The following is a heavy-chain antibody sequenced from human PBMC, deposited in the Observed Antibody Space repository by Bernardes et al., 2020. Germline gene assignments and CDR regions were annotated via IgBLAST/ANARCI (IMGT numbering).Heavy chain of an antibody. V-gene: IGHV3-48*01. Sequence: VGSLRLSCAASGFTFSSYSMNWVRQAPGKGLEWVSYISSSSTIYYADSVKGRFTISRDNAKNSLYLQMNSLRAEDTAVYYCARLYSGWYTPTFDYWGQGTLVTVSS. CDR3: ARLYSGWYTPTFDY. J-gene: IGHJ4*02. D-gene: IGHD6-19*01. CDR2: ISSSSTI. CDR1: GFTFSSYS.